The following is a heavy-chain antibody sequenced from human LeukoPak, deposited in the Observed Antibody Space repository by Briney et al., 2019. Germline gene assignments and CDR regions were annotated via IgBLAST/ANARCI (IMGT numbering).Heavy chain of an antibody. Sequence: SETLSLTCTVSGYSISSGYYWGWIRQPPGKGLEWIGSIYHSGSTYYNPSLKSRVTISVDTSKNQFSLKLSSVTAADTAVYYCARHAPYYDSSGSFDYWGQGTLVTVSS. CDR3: ARHAPYYDSSGSFDY. V-gene: IGHV4-38-2*02. CDR2: IYHSGST. CDR1: GYSISSGYY. J-gene: IGHJ4*02. D-gene: IGHD3-22*01.